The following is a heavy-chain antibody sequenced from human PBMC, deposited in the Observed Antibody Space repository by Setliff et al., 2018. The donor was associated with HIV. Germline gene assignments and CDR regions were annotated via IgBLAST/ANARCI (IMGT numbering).Heavy chain of an antibody. D-gene: IGHD4-17*01. CDR2: IFSNDEK. CDR1: GFSLSNARMG. V-gene: IGHV2-26*01. CDR3: ARIDYGDTYYMDV. J-gene: IGHJ6*03. Sequence: ESGPTLVNPTETLTLTCTVSGFSLSNARMGVSWIRQPPGKALEWLAHIFSNDEKSYSTSLKSRLTISKDTSKSQVVLTMTNMDPVDTATYYCARIDYGDTYYMDVWGKGTTVTVSS.